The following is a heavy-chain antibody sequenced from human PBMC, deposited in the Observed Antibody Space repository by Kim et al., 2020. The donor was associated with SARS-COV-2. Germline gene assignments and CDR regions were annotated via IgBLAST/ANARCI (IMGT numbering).Heavy chain of an antibody. J-gene: IGHJ4*02. Sequence: SVKVSCKASGGTFSSYAISWVRQAPGQGLEWMGGIIPIFGAANYAQKFQGRVTITADESTSTAYMELSSLRSEDTAVYYCAREVRGWLHSLEYDYWGQGTLVTVSS. V-gene: IGHV1-69*13. CDR3: AREVRGWLHSLEYDY. CDR2: IIPIFGAA. CDR1: GGTFSSYA. D-gene: IGHD5-12*01.